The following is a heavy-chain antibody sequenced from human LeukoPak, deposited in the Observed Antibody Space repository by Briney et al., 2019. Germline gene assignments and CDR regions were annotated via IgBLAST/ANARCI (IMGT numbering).Heavy chain of an antibody. CDR3: ARGGEGYNDDAFEV. Sequence: SETLSLTCTVSGDSIRSHYCAWIRQSPGKGLEWIGHIYNSATTDYNPSFKSRVTISLDTSKKQFSLKTTSVTALDSAVYYCARGGEGYNDDAFEVWGLGTAVTVSS. CDR1: GDSIRSHY. J-gene: IGHJ3*01. CDR2: IYNSATT. V-gene: IGHV4-59*11. D-gene: IGHD5-24*01.